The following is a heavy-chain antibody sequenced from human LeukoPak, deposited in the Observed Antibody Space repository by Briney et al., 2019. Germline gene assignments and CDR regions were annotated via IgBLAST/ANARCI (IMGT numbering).Heavy chain of an antibody. Sequence: ASVKVSCKASGYTFTSYGISWVRQAPGQGLEWMGWINPNNGGTNYAQKFQGRVTMTRDTSISTAYMELSRLRSDDTAVYYCARDGDSGYDFFYWGQGTLVTVSS. CDR1: GYTFTSYG. V-gene: IGHV1-2*02. D-gene: IGHD5-12*01. CDR3: ARDGDSGYDFFY. CDR2: INPNNGGT. J-gene: IGHJ4*02.